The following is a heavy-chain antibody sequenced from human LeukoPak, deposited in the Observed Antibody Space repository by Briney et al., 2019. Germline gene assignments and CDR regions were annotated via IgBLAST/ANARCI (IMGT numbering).Heavy chain of an antibody. Sequence: PSETLSLTCTVSGCTISDYYWSWIRQAPGKGLEWIGHVYNSGNSNYNHSHKRRVTISVDTSNNQFSLKLRSVTAADTAVYYCARRGYYMDVWAKGLAVTVSS. V-gene: IGHV4-59*01. CDR1: GCTISDYY. CDR3: ARRGYYMDV. CDR2: VYNSGNS. J-gene: IGHJ6*03.